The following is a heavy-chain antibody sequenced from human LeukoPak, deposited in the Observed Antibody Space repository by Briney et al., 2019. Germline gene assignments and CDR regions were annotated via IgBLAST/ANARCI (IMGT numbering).Heavy chain of an antibody. CDR1: GFTFSGYA. CDR3: AKYISGYAPNFDD. D-gene: IGHD5-12*01. Sequence: PGGSLRLSCAASGFTFSGYAMTWVRQAPGKGLEWVAVISDSGVISHDAESVKGRFTISRDNSKNTLYLQMNSLRVEDTAVYYCAKYISGYAPNFDDWGQGTLVTVSS. CDR2: ISDSGVIS. J-gene: IGHJ4*02. V-gene: IGHV3-23*01.